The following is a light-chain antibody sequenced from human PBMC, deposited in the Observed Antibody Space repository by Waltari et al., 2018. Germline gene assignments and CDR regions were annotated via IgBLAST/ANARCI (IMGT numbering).Light chain of an antibody. CDR3: QMYVRLPVT. Sequence: ETVLTQSPGTLSLSQGEGATLSCRASQSVGRSLVWYQQKPGRAPRLLIYGASIRATGIPDRFTGSGSGTDFSLTISRLEPEDSAVYYCQMYVRLPVTFGQGTKVEI. CDR1: QSVGRS. J-gene: IGKJ1*01. V-gene: IGKV3-20*01. CDR2: GAS.